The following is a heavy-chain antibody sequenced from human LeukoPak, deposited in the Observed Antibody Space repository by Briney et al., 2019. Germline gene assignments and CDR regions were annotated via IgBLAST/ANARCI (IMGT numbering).Heavy chain of an antibody. CDR3: ARGVSRFDP. D-gene: IGHD5/OR15-5a*01. J-gene: IGHJ5*02. CDR2: INHSGST. V-gene: IGHV4-34*01. Sequence: SETLSLTCAVYGGSFSGYYWSWIRQPPGKGLGWIGEINHSGSTNYNPSLKSRVTISVDTSKNQFSLKPSSVTAADTAVYYCARGVSRFDPWGQGTLVTVSS. CDR1: GGSFSGYY.